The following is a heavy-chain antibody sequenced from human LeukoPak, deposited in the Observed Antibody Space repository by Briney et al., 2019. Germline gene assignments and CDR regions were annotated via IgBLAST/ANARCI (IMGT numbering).Heavy chain of an antibody. D-gene: IGHD2-2*01. CDR1: GFTFSSYG. Sequence: PGGSLRLSCAASGFTFSSYGMHWVRQAPGKGLEWVAVISYDGSSKYYADSVKGRFTISRDNSKNTLYLQMNSLRAEDTAVYYCAKDKGRYCSSTSCYPGDYWGQGTLVTVSS. CDR3: AKDKGRYCSSTSCYPGDY. V-gene: IGHV3-30*18. J-gene: IGHJ4*02. CDR2: ISYDGSSK.